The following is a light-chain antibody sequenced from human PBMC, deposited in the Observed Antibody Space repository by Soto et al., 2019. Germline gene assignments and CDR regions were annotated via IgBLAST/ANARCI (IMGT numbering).Light chain of an antibody. CDR2: GAS. V-gene: IGKV3-15*01. CDR1: QSVSSN. J-gene: IGKJ2*01. Sequence: EIVMTQSPATLSVFPGERATLSCRASQSVSSNLAWYQQKPGQAPTLLIYGASARATGIPARFSGSGSGTEFTLTISSLQSEDFATYYCQQSYSIPRTFGQGTKLEIK. CDR3: QQSYSIPRT.